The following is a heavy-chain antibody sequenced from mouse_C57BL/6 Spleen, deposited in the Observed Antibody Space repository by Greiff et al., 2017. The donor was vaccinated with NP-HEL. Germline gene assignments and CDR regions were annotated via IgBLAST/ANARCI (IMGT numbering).Heavy chain of an antibody. CDR2: IDPSDSYT. CDR3: ARWGGYYVDY. J-gene: IGHJ2*01. V-gene: IGHV1-69*01. D-gene: IGHD1-1*02. Sequence: QVQLQQPGAELVMPGASVKLSCKASGYTFTSYWMHWVKQRPGQGLEWIGEIDPSDSYTNYNQKFKGKSTLTVDKSSSTAYMQRSSLTSEDSAVYYCARWGGYYVDYWGQGTTLTVSS. CDR1: GYTFTSYW.